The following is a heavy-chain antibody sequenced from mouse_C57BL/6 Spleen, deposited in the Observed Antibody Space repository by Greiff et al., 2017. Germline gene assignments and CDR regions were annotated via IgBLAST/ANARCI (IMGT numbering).Heavy chain of an antibody. V-gene: IGHV2-6-1*01. CDR3: ARHDYYGSSYAMDY. CDR2: IWSDGST. Sequence: VQLQESGPGLVAPSQSLSITCTVSGFSLTSYGVHWVRQPPGKGLEWLVVIWSDGSTTYNSALKSRLSISKDNSKSQVVLKMNSLQTDDTAMYYCARHDYYGSSYAMDYWGQGTSVTVSS. J-gene: IGHJ4*01. D-gene: IGHD1-1*01. CDR1: GFSLTSYG.